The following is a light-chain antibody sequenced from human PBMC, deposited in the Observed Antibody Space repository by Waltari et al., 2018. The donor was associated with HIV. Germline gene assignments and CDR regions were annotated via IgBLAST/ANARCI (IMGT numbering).Light chain of an antibody. V-gene: IGLV2-14*03. CDR2: DDT. Sequence: QSVLPQPACVSGSPGQSITISCAGTSSAVGGYNYVSWFQRHPGKAPKLIIYDDTNPPPGVFNRFSGTKSGNTASLTISGLQAEDEADYYCTSYTNIRTWVFGGGTKLTVL. CDR1: SSAVGGYNY. CDR3: TSYTNIRTWV. J-gene: IGLJ3*02.